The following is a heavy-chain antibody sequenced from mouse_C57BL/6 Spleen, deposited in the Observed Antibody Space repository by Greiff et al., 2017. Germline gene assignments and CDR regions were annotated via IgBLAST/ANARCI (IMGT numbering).Heavy chain of an antibody. Sequence: EVKLQESGPGLVKPSQSLSLTCSVTGYSITSGYYWNWIRQLPGNKLEWMGYISYDGSNNYNPSLKNRISITRDTSKNQFFLKLNSVTTEDTATYYCARAHDGYGAYWGQGTLVTVSA. J-gene: IGHJ3*01. D-gene: IGHD2-3*01. CDR1: GYSITSGYY. V-gene: IGHV3-6*01. CDR2: ISYDGSN. CDR3: ARAHDGYGAY.